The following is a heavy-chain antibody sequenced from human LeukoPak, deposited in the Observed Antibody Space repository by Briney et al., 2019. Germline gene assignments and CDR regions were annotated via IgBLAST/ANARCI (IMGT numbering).Heavy chain of an antibody. J-gene: IGHJ4*02. Sequence: GGSLRLSCAASGFTFSSYSMNWVRQAPGKGLEWVSSISSSSSYIYYADSVKGRFTIFRDNAKNSLYLQMNSLRAEDTAVYYCARDGPTYYYDSSGYPDYWGQGTLVTVSS. D-gene: IGHD3-22*01. CDR2: ISSSSSYI. V-gene: IGHV3-21*01. CDR3: ARDGPTYYYDSSGYPDY. CDR1: GFTFSSYS.